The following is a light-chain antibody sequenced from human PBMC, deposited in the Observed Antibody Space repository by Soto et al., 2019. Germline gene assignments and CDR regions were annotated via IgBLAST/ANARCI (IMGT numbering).Light chain of an antibody. V-gene: IGKV1D-8*01. CDR1: QGISSY. J-gene: IGKJ5*01. Sequence: VIWMTQSPSLLSASTGDRVTISCLMSQGISSYLAWYQQKPGKAPELLIYAASTLQSGVPSRFSGSGSGTDFTLTISCLQSEDFATYYCQQYYSFPITFGQGTRLEIK. CDR2: AAS. CDR3: QQYYSFPIT.